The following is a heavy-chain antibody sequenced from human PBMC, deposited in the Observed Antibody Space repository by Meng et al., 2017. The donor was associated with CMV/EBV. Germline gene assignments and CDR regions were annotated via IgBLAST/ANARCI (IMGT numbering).Heavy chain of an antibody. Sequence: FSSYTISWVRHAPGQGLEWMGRIIPILGIANYAQKFQGRVTITADKSTSTAYMELSSLRSEDTAVYYCARDDCSSTSCYREDWFDPWGQGTLVTVSS. J-gene: IGHJ5*02. D-gene: IGHD2-2*01. CDR1: FSSYT. CDR3: ARDDCSSTSCYREDWFDP. V-gene: IGHV1-69*04. CDR2: IIPILGIA.